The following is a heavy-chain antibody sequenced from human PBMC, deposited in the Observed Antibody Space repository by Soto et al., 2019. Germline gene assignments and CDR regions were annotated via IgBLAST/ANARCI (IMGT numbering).Heavy chain of an antibody. V-gene: IGHV3-7*01. CDR1: GFTFSSYW. CDR3: ARDGEYCSSTSCHAWNWFDP. J-gene: IGHJ5*02. CDR2: IKQDGSEK. Sequence: GGSVRLSCAASGFTFSSYWMSWVRQAPGKGLEWVANIKQDGSEKYYVDSVKGRFTISRDNAKNSLYLQMNSLRAEDTAVYYCARDGEYCSSTSCHAWNWFDPWGQGTLVTVSS. D-gene: IGHD2-2*01.